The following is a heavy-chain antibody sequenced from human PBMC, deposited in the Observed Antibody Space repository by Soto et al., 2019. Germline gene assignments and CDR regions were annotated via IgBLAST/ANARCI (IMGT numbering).Heavy chain of an antibody. CDR2: IYYSGST. J-gene: IGHJ4*02. Sequence: SETLSLTCTVSGGSVSSGGYYWSWIRQHPGKGLEWIGYIYYSGSTYYNPSLKSRVTISVDTSKNQFSLKLSSVTAADTAVYYCARVGDDYSNYGDYWGQGTLVTVSS. CDR1: GGSVSSGGYY. V-gene: IGHV4-31*03. D-gene: IGHD4-4*01. CDR3: ARVGDDYSNYGDY.